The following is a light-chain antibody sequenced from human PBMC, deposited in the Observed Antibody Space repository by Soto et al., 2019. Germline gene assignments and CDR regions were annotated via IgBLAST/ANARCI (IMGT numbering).Light chain of an antibody. CDR2: DAS. V-gene: IGKV3-11*01. CDR3: QQCNNWPQWT. Sequence: EIVLTQSPGTLSLSPGESATLSCRASQSVSRNYLAWYQQKPGQAPRLLIYDASNRATGIPARFSGSGSGTDFTLTISSLEPEDFAVYYCQQCNNWPQWTFGQGTKVEIK. CDR1: QSVSRNY. J-gene: IGKJ1*01.